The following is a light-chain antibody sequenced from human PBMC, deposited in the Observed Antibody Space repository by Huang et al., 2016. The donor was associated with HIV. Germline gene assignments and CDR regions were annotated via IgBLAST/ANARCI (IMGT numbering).Light chain of an antibody. CDR1: QRISSY. J-gene: IGKJ4*01. CDR2: AAS. Sequence: DIQMTQSPSSLSASVGDRVTITCRASQRISSYLNWYHQKPGKAPKHLIYAASSLQSGVPSRFSGSGSGTDFTLTISSLQPEDFATYYCQQSYSNLSFGGGTKVEIK. CDR3: QQSYSNLS. V-gene: IGKV1-39*01.